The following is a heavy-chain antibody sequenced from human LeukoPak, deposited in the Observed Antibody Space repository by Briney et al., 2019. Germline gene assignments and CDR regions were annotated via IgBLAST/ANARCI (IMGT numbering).Heavy chain of an antibody. CDR1: GGSISSSSYY. V-gene: IGHV4-39*07. Sequence: SETLSLTCTVSGGSISSSSYYWGWIRQPPGKGLEWIGSIYYSESTYYNPSLKSRVTISVDTSKNQFSLKLSSVTAADTAVYYCARDFYYDSSGPRGWFDPWGQGTLVTVSS. D-gene: IGHD3-22*01. CDR3: ARDFYYDSSGPRGWFDP. CDR2: IYYSEST. J-gene: IGHJ5*02.